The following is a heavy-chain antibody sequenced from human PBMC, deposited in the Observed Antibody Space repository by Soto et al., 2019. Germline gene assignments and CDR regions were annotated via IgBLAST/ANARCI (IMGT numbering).Heavy chain of an antibody. V-gene: IGHV3-23*01. CDR1: EFTFRSYA. J-gene: IGHJ4*02. CDR2: ISGSGGST. CDR3: ARKFSPDIFDY. Sequence: GGLMRLSCGASEFTFRSYAMSWVRQAPGKGLEWVSAISGSGGSTYYADSVKGRFTISRDNSKNTLYLQMNSLRAEDTAVYYCARKFSPDIFDYWGQGTLVTVS.